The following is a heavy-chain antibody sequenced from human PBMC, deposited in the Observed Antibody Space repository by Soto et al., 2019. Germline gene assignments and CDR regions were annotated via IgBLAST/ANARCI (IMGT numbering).Heavy chain of an antibody. CDR2: IYYSGST. D-gene: IGHD3-10*01. CDR1: GGSISSSVYH. J-gene: IGHJ5*02. V-gene: IGHV4-39*01. Sequence: SETLSLTCSVSGGSISSSVYHWGWIRQPPGKGLEWIGSIYYSGSTYYNPSLKSRVTISVDTSKNQFSLKLSSVTAADTAVYYCATATSMVRGNWFDPWGQGTLVTVSS. CDR3: ATATSMVRGNWFDP.